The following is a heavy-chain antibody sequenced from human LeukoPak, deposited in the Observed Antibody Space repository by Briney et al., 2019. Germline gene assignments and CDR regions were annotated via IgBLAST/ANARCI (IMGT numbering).Heavy chain of an antibody. D-gene: IGHD1-26*01. V-gene: IGHV4-38-2*01. CDR3: ARHQWGLFDY. CDR1: GYSISSGYY. CDR2: IYYSGST. Sequence: PSETLSLTCAVSGYSISSGYYWGWIRQPPGKGLEWIGSIYYSGSTYYNPSLKSRVTISVDTSKNQFSLKLSSVTAADTAVYYCARHQWGLFDYWGQGTLVTVSS. J-gene: IGHJ4*02.